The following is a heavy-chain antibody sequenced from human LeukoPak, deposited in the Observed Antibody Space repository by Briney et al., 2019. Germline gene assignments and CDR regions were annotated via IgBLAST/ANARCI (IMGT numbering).Heavy chain of an antibody. CDR1: GFIFSKYA. D-gene: IGHD6-6*01. J-gene: IGHJ4*02. CDR3: AKGSASGRPYYFDY. CDR2: ITAGGDDT. Sequence: GGSLRLSCTASGFIFSKYAMSWVRQTPGKGLEWVSAITAGGDDTYHADSVQGRVTISRDNSKDTLYLQMNSLIAEDTAVYYCAKGSASGRPYYFDYWGQGSLVTVSS. V-gene: IGHV3-23*01.